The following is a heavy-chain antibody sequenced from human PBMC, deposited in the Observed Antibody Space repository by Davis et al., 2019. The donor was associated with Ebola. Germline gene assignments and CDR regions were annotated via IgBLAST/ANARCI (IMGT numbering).Heavy chain of an antibody. CDR3: AREGHYYYGFDV. CDR1: GFTFTAHY. CDR2: VSGSSTYT. V-gene: IGHV3-11*06. Sequence: GGSLRLSCAASGFTFTAHYMSWIRQAPGKGLEWVAYVSGSSTYTNYADSVRGRFTISRDNAKNSLYLQMNSLRAEDTAVYYCAREGHYYYGFDVWGQGTTVTVSS. J-gene: IGHJ6*02.